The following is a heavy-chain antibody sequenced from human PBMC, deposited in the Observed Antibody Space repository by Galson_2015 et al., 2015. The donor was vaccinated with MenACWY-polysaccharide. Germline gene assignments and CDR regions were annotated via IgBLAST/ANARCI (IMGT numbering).Heavy chain of an antibody. CDR2: ISKSGDSI. V-gene: IGHV3-11*01. J-gene: IGHJ6*02. CDR1: GFSLGAWY. Sequence: SLRLSCAASGFSLGAWYMSWLRQAPGKGLEWLSYISKSGDSIYYGDSVKGRFAISRDNAKNSVYLQLNSLEVEDTAIYYCARGHYGLDGWGQGTTFTVSS. CDR3: ARGHYGLDG.